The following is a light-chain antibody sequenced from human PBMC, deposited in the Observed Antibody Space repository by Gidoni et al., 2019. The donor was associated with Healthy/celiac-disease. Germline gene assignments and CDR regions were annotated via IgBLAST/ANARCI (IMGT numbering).Light chain of an antibody. J-gene: IGKJ4*01. CDR1: QIISSY. CDR2: AAS. CDR3: QQSYSTPPLT. Sequence: DIQMTHSPSSLSASVGDRVTITCRASQIISSYLNWYQQKPGKAPKLLIYAASSLQSGVPARFSGSGAGTEFTLTISSLQTEEVATYYCQQSYSTPPLTFGGXTKVEIK. V-gene: IGKV1-39*01.